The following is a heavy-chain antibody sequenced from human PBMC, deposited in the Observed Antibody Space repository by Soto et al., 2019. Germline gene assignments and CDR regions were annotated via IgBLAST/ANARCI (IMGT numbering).Heavy chain of an antibody. Sequence: GASVKVSCKASGGTFSSYAISWVRQAPGQGLEWMGGIIPIFGTANYAQKFQERVTITRDMSTSTAYMELSSLRSEDTAVYYCAAFTMVRGFDPWGQGTLVTV. CDR1: GGTFSSYA. D-gene: IGHD3-10*01. CDR2: IIPIFGTA. V-gene: IGHV1-69*05. J-gene: IGHJ5*02. CDR3: AAFTMVRGFDP.